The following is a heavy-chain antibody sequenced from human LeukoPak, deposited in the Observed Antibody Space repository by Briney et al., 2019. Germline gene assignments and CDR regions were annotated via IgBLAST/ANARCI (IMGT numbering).Heavy chain of an antibody. CDR3: AKRVEGYYGSESYWGDYYYGMDV. CDR2: ISYDGSNK. V-gene: IGHV3-30*18. J-gene: IGHJ6*02. CDR1: GFTFSSYG. D-gene: IGHD3-10*01. Sequence: GGSLRLSCAASGFTFSSYGMHWVRQAPGKGLEWVAVISYDGSNKYYADSVEGRFTISRDNSKNTLYLQMNSLRAEDTAVYYCAKRVEGYYGSESYWGDYYYGMDVWGQGTTVTVSS.